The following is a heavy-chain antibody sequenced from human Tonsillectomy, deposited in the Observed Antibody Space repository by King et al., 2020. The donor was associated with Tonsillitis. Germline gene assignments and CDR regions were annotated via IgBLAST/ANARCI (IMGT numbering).Heavy chain of an antibody. D-gene: IGHD3-10*01. Sequence: VQLVESGGGLVQPGRSLRLSCAASGFTFDDYAMHWVRQAPGKGLEWVSGISWNSGSIGYADSVKGRFTISRDNAKNSLYLKMNSLRAEDTALYYCAKDIARPPPKFDGSGRLIYYGMDVWGQGTTVTVSS. CDR3: AKDIARPPPKFDGSGRLIYYGMDV. CDR1: GFTFDDYA. V-gene: IGHV3-9*01. CDR2: ISWNSGSI. J-gene: IGHJ6*02.